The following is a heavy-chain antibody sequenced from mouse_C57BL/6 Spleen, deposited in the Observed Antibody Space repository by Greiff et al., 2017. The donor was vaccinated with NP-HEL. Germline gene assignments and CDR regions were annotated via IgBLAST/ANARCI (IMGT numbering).Heavy chain of an antibody. J-gene: IGHJ1*03. CDR2: IRSKSSNSAT. CDR3: VRDREVYYGNYGYFDV. CDR1: GFTFNTYA. Sequence: EVMLVESGGGLVQPKGSLKLSCAASGFTFNTYAMHWVRQAPGQGLEWVARIRSKSSNSATYYADSVKDRFTISRAASQSMIYLQMNNLKTEDTAMYYCVRDREVYYGNYGYFDVWGTGTTVTVSS. V-gene: IGHV10-3*01. D-gene: IGHD2-1*01.